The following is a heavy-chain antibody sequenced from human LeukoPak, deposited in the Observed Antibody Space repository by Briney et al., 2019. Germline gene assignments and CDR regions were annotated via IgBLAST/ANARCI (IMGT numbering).Heavy chain of an antibody. Sequence: PGGSLRLSCAASGFTFSSYGMHWVRQAPGKGLEWVAVIWYDGSNKYYADSVKGRFTISSDNSKNTLYLQMNSLRAEDTAVYYCARLYGTYPGWFDPWGQGTLVTVSS. CDR1: GFTFSSYG. D-gene: IGHD4-17*01. CDR2: IWYDGSNK. J-gene: IGHJ5*02. CDR3: ARLYGTYPGWFDP. V-gene: IGHV3-33*01.